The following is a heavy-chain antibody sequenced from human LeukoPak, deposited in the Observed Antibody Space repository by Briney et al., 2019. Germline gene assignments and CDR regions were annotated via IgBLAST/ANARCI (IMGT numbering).Heavy chain of an antibody. Sequence: GGSLRLSCAAFGFSFSTFGMHWVRHAPGKGLEWVAFIRSDGSGNYEADSVKGRFSISRDNSKNTLYLQMNSLRAEDTAVYYCAKEPIDLYSGSYSHAFDIWGQGTMVTVSS. CDR2: IRSDGSGN. D-gene: IGHD1-26*01. CDR1: GFSFSTFG. J-gene: IGHJ3*02. V-gene: IGHV3-30*02. CDR3: AKEPIDLYSGSYSHAFDI.